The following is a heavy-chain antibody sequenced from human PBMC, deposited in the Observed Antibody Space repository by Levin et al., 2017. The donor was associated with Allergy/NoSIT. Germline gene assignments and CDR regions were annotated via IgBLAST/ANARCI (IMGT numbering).Heavy chain of an antibody. CDR3: ARDQSGYDSDYYYYIDV. Sequence: HSQTLSLTCTVSGGSISGNYWSWIRQPPGKGLEWIGYIYSTGSTNYNPSLKSRVTISVDMSKNQFSLNLSSVTAADTAVYYCARDQSGYDSDYYYYIDVWGKGTTVTVSS. J-gene: IGHJ6*03. CDR1: GGSISGNY. V-gene: IGHV4-59*01. D-gene: IGHD5-12*01. CDR2: IYSTGST.